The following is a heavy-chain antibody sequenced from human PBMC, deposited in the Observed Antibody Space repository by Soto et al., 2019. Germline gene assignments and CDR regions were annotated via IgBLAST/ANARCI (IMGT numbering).Heavy chain of an antibody. CDR2: IYPGDSDT. V-gene: IGHV5-51*01. Sequence: GESLKISCKGSGYSFTSYWIGWGRQMPGKGLEWMGIIYPGDSDTRYSPSFQGQVTISADKSISTAYLQWSSLKASDTAMYYCARHVGSGSYYPYYYYGMDVWGQGTTVTVSS. D-gene: IGHD1-26*01. CDR1: GYSFTSYW. J-gene: IGHJ6*02. CDR3: ARHVGSGSYYPYYYYGMDV.